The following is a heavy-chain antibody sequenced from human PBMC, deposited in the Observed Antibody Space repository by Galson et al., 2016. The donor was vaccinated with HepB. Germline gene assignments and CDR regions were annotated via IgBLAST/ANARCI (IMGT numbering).Heavy chain of an antibody. CDR2: TNAGGGKL. CDR3: VRDGATWHFDF. V-gene: IGHV3-48*03. CDR1: GFSFSSYE. J-gene: IGHJ2*01. Sequence: SLRLSCAASGFSFSSYEMNWVRKAPGKGLERVAYTNAGGGKLYYPDSVRGRFTISRDNAKESLYLQMNSMTVEDTGLYYCVRDGATWHFDFWGRGTLVTVSS. D-gene: IGHD1-26*01.